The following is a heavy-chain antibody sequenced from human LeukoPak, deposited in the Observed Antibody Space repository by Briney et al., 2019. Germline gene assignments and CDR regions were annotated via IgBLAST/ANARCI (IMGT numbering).Heavy chain of an antibody. Sequence: PGGSLRLSCAASGFTFSDYYMSWIRQAPGKGLEWLSYISKSGSTIYYADSMKGRFTISRDNAKNSLYLQMNSLRAEDTAVYYCAKGGCSGGSCYPSEYYYYGMDVWGQGTTVTVSS. D-gene: IGHD2-15*01. CDR1: GFTFSDYY. J-gene: IGHJ6*02. CDR3: AKGGCSGGSCYPSEYYYYGMDV. V-gene: IGHV3-11*01. CDR2: ISKSGSTI.